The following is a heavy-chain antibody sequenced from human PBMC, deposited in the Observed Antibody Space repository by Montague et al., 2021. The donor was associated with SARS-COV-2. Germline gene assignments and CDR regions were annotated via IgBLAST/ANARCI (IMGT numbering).Heavy chain of an antibody. J-gene: IGHJ4*02. V-gene: IGHV6-1*01. D-gene: IGHD6-19*01. CDR2: YS. CDR3: VRYSGWFYFDF. Sequence: YSDYAPSVRGRLTVNPDASKNEFSLELNYVTPKDTAVYYCVRYSGWFYFDFWGQGTLVTVSS.